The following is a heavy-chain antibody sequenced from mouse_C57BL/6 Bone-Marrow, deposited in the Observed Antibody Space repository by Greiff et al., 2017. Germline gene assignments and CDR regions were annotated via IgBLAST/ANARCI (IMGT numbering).Heavy chain of an antibody. J-gene: IGHJ3*01. V-gene: IGHV1-4*01. CDR3: ARSLVAY. D-gene: IGHD2-10*02. Sequence: QVQLQQSGAELARPGASVKMSCKASGYTFTSYTMHWVQQRPGQGLEWIGYINPSSGYTKYNQKFKDKATLTADKSSSTAYMQLSSLTSEDSAVYYCARSLVAYWGQGTLVTVSA. CDR1: GYTFTSYT. CDR2: INPSSGYT.